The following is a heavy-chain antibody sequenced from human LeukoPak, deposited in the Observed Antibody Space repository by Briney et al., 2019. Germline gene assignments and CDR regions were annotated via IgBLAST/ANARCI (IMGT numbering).Heavy chain of an antibody. V-gene: IGHV3-23*01. J-gene: IGHJ4*02. D-gene: IGHD3-10*01. CDR2: ISGSGGST. CDR3: ASHYGSGSYYYFDY. Sequence: GGSLRLSCAASGFTSSSYAMSWVRQAPGKGLEWVSAISGSGGSTYYADSVKGRFTISRDNSKNTLYLQMNSLRAEDTAVYYCASHYGSGSYYYFDYWGQGTLVTVSS. CDR1: GFTSSSYA.